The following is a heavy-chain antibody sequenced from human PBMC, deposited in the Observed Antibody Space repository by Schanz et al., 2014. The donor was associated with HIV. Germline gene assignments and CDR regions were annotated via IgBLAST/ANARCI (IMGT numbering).Heavy chain of an antibody. J-gene: IGHJ4*02. CDR1: GFTFSNYG. CDR2: IWYDGSNK. Sequence: QVQLVESGGGVVQPGRSLRLSCAASGFTFSNYGMHWVRQAPGKGLEWVAVIWYDGSNKYYTDSVKGRFTISRDSSKNTLYLQMNSLRAEDTAVYHCVRDQSLWGSGYTYFDHWGQGTLVTVSS. D-gene: IGHD5-12*01. CDR3: VRDQSLWGSGYTYFDH. V-gene: IGHV3-33*08.